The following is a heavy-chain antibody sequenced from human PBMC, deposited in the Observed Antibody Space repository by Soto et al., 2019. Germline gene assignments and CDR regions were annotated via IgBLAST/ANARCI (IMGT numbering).Heavy chain of an antibody. CDR2: ISKSDYT. CDR1: GFAFNNYG. Sequence: GGSLRLSCTVSGFAFNNYGINWVRQAPGKGLEWVSSISKSDYTYYSDSVKGRFTISRDNAKNSVSLQMNTLRVEDTAVYYCAREDSIIIPAVSDFWGQGTLVAVSS. D-gene: IGHD2-2*01. V-gene: IGHV3-21*01. J-gene: IGHJ4*02. CDR3: AREDSIIIPAVSDF.